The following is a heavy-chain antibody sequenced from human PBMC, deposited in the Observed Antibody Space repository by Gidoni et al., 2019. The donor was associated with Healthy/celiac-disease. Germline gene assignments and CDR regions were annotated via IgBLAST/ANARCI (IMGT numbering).Heavy chain of an antibody. V-gene: IGHV4-34*01. CDR3: ARTSITGTPVPYYYYYYGMDV. D-gene: IGHD1-20*01. Sequence: QVQLQQWGAVLLKPSATLSLTCAVDGGSFSGYYWRWIRQPPGKGLEWIGEINHSGSTNYNPSLKSRGTISVDTSKNQFSLKLSSVTAADTAVYYCARTSITGTPVPYYYYYYGMDVWGQGTKVTVSS. J-gene: IGHJ6*02. CDR1: GGSFSGYY. CDR2: INHSGST.